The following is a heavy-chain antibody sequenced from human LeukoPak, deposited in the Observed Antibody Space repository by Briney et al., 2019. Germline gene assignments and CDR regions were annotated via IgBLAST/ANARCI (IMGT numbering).Heavy chain of an antibody. J-gene: IGHJ4*02. V-gene: IGHV1-3*01. D-gene: IGHD2-2*01. CDR2: INAGNGNT. Sequence: GASVKVSCKASGYTFTSYAMHWVRQAPGQRLEWMGWINAGNGNTKYSQKFQGRVTITRDTSASTAYMELSSLRSEDTAVYYCARPQGGYCSSTSCPPPDYWGQGTLVTVSS. CDR1: GYTFTSYA. CDR3: ARPQGGYCSSTSCPPPDY.